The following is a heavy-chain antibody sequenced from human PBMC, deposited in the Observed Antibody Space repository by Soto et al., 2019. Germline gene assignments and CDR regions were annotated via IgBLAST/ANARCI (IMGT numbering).Heavy chain of an antibody. CDR1: GFTFSSYS. CDR3: ARDPAMYSSSSYFDY. J-gene: IGHJ4*02. V-gene: IGHV3-48*01. CDR2: ISSSSSTI. Sequence: GGSLRLSCAASGFTFSSYSMNWVRQAPGKGLEWVSYISSSSSTIYYADSVKGRFTISRDNAKNSLYLQMNSLRAEDTAVYYCARDPAMYSSSSYFDYWGQVTLVTVSS. D-gene: IGHD6-6*01.